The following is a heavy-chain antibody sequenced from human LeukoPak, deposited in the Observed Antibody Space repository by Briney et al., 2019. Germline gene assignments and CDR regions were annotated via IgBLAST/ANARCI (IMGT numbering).Heavy chain of an antibody. J-gene: IGHJ5*02. D-gene: IGHD1-26*01. V-gene: IGHV4-30-2*01. CDR1: GGSISSGGYS. CDR3: ARGPIVPNNWFDP. CDR2: IYHSGST. Sequence: SETLSLTCAVSGGSISSGGYSWSWIRQPPGKGLEWIGYIYHSGSTYCNPSLKSRVTISVDRSKNQFSLKLSSVTAADTAVYYCARGPIVPNNWFDPWGQGTLVTVSS.